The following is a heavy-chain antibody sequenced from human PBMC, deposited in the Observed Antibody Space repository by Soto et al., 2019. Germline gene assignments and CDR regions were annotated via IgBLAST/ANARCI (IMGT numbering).Heavy chain of an antibody. CDR1: GYTFTSYG. CDR3: ARNDYDSSGPGAAYFDY. D-gene: IGHD3-22*01. Sequence: ASVKVSCKASGYTFTSYGISWVRQAPGQGLEWMGWISAYNGNTNYAQKLQGRVTMTTDTSTSTAYMELRSMRYDDTAVYYCARNDYDSSGPGAAYFDYWGQGTLVSVSS. CDR2: ISAYNGNT. V-gene: IGHV1-18*01. J-gene: IGHJ4*02.